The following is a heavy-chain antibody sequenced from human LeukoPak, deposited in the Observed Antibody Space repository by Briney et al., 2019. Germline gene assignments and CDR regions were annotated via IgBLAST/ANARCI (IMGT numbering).Heavy chain of an antibody. CDR2: IKQDGSEK. D-gene: IGHD2-2*01. CDR1: GFTFSSYW. CDR3: ARDHRSCSSTSCYPSHAFDI. J-gene: IGHJ3*02. Sequence: GGSLRLSCAASGFTFSSYWMSWVRQAPGKGLEWVANIKQDGSEKYYVDSVKGRFTISRDNAKNSLYLQMNSLRAEDTAVYYCARDHRSCSSTSCYPSHAFDIWGQGTMVTVSS. V-gene: IGHV3-7*01.